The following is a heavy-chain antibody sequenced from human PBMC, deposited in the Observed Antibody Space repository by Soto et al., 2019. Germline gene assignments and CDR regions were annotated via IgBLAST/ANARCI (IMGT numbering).Heavy chain of an antibody. CDR1: GVTFSKFI. CDR3: AKVRYSSPMGYCYGMDV. D-gene: IGHD6-19*01. Sequence: QVQLEQSGGEVKKPGSSVKVSCKASGVTFSKFIMTWVRQAPGLGLEWVGGIIPIFGTANYAQKFQGRVTITADESTSTSYLEVSNLRSEDTAVYYCAKVRYSSPMGYCYGMDVWGQGTVVTVSS. CDR2: IIPIFGTA. V-gene: IGHV1-69*01. J-gene: IGHJ6*02.